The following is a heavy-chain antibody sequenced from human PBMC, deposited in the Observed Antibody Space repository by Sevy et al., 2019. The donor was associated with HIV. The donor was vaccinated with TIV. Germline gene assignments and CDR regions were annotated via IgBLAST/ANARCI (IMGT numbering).Heavy chain of an antibody. CDR3: ARDYPSTVKNYYYYMDV. D-gene: IGHD4-4*01. V-gene: IGHV3-74*01. Sequence: GGSLRLSCAASGFTFSSYWMHWVRQAPGKGLVWVSRINSDGGSTSYADSVKGRFTISRDNAKNTLYLQMNSLRAEDTAVYYCARDYPSTVKNYYYYMDVWGKGTTVTVSS. J-gene: IGHJ6*03. CDR1: GFTFSSYW. CDR2: INSDGGST.